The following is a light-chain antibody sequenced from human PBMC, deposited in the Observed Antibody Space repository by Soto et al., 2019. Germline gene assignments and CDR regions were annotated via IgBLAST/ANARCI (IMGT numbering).Light chain of an antibody. CDR3: QQYNNWPRRT. CDR1: QSVSSN. V-gene: IGKV3-15*01. CDR2: GAS. Sequence: EIVMTQSPATLSVSPGERATLSCRASQSVSSNLAWYQQKPGQAPRLLIYGASTRATGIPARFSGSGSGTEFTLTISSLQSEDFEVYYCQQYNNWPRRTFGQGTKLEIK. J-gene: IGKJ2*01.